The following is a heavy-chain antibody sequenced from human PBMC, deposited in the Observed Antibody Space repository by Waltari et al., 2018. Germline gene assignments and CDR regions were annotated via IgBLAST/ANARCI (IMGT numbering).Heavy chain of an antibody. J-gene: IGHJ4*02. D-gene: IGHD4-17*01. Sequence: EVQLVESGGGLVKPGGSLGLSCAASGFTISSFGMSWARQAPGKGLEWVSSTTNSNTYIYYADSVKGRFTVSIDNAKNSLYLQMNSLRADDTAVYFCARALTTPNDYWGQGTLVTVSS. CDR2: TTNSNTYI. CDR3: ARALTTPNDY. V-gene: IGHV3-21*03. CDR1: GFTISSFG.